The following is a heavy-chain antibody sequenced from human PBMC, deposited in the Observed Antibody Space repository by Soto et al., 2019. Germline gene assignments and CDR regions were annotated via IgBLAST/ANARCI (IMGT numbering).Heavy chain of an antibody. CDR1: GDSTSSYY. CDR3: ARGRAQHYAWGDYYYYGIDV. CDR2: IYHSGTT. V-gene: IGHV4-59*12. J-gene: IGHJ6*02. Sequence: SETLSLTCTVSGDSTSSYYWTWIRQPPGKQMEWIGYIYHSGTTTYNPSLRGRVTISVDTSKNQFSLRLNSVTAADTAMYYCARGRAQHYAWGDYYYYGIDVWGQGTTVTVSS. D-gene: IGHD2-2*01.